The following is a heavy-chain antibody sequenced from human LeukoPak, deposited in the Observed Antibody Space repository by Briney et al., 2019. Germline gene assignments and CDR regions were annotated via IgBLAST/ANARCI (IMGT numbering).Heavy chain of an antibody. CDR3: ARGIAVADYFDY. CDR1: GGTFSSYA. V-gene: IGHV1-69*13. D-gene: IGHD6-19*01. CDR2: TIPIFGTA. Sequence: GASVKVSCKASGGTFSSYAISWVRQAPGQGLEWMGGTIPIFGTANYAQKFQGRVTITADESTSTAYMELSSLRSEDTAVYYCARGIAVADYFDYWGQGTLVTVSS. J-gene: IGHJ4*02.